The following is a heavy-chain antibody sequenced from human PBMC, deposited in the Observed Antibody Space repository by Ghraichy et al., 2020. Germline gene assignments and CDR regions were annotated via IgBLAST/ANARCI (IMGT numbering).Heavy chain of an antibody. V-gene: IGHV1-2*02. CDR3: ARGTRIAMVRGVIITGQLDN. CDR2: INPSSGGT. J-gene: IGHJ4*02. D-gene: IGHD3-10*01. Sequence: ASVKVSCKASVYTFTGYVMNWVRQAPGQGLEWMGWINPSSGGTKYAQKFQGRVTMTRDTSISTAYMEVSSLRSDDTAVYYCARGTRIAMVRGVIITGQLDNLGQGTLVSVSS. CDR1: VYTFTGYV.